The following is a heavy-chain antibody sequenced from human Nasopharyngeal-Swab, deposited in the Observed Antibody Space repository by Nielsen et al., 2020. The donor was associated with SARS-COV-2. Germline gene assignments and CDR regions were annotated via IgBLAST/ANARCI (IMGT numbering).Heavy chain of an antibody. V-gene: IGHV3-23*01. CDR1: GFSYSNYG. D-gene: IGHD5-18*01. CDR3: AFVDTTLLGYYYSGMDV. CDR2: ISGSGGGT. J-gene: IGHJ6*02. Sequence: GESLKISCAASGFSYSNYGMSWVRQAPGKGLEWVSSISGSGGGTQYADSWKGRFTISRDNSKNTLLLQMNSLRAEDTAVYYCAFVDTTLLGYYYSGMDVWGQGTTVTVSS.